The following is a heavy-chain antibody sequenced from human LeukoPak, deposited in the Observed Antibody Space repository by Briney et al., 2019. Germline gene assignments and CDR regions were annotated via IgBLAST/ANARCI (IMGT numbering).Heavy chain of an antibody. CDR1: GYIFTSYW. V-gene: IGHV5-51*01. CDR3: ARVGPHFDWLLTYPYYFDY. CDR2: IYPGDSDT. Sequence: GESLQISCQGSGYIFTSYWIGWVRQIPGKGMDWMGIIYPGDSDTRYSPSFQGQVTISADKSISTGYLQWSSLKASDTAMYYCARVGPHFDWLLTYPYYFDYWGQGTLVTVSS. D-gene: IGHD3-9*01. J-gene: IGHJ4*02.